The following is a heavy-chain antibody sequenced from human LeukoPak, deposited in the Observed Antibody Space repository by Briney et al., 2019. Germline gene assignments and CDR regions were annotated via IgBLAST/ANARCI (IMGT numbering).Heavy chain of an antibody. J-gene: IGHJ4*02. CDR1: GGSISSSNW. Sequence: PSETLSLTCAVSGGSISSSNWWNWVRQTPGKGLEWIGEIYHRGNTHYNPSLKSRVTMSVDTSTNQFSLRVNSVTAADTAVYYCASGRYYHDSSAYYEAHYWGQGTLVTVSS. CDR2: IYHRGNT. CDR3: ASGRYYHDSSAYYEAHY. V-gene: IGHV4-4*02. D-gene: IGHD3-22*01.